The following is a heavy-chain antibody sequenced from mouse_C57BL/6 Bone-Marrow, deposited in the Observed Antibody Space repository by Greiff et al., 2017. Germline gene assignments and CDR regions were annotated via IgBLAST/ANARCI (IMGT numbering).Heavy chain of an antibody. CDR3: TRHGSSQAWFAY. D-gene: IGHD1-1*01. Sequence: VQLQQSGAELVRPGASVTLSCKASGYTFTDYEMHWVKQTPVHGLEWIGAIDPETGGTAYNQKFKGKAILTADKSSSTAYMELRSLTSEDSAVYYCTRHGSSQAWFAYWGQGTLVTVSA. J-gene: IGHJ3*01. V-gene: IGHV1-15*01. CDR2: IDPETGGT. CDR1: GYTFTDYE.